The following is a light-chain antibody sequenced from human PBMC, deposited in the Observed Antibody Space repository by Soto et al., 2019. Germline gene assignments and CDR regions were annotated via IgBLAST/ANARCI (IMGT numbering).Light chain of an antibody. J-gene: IGKJ5*01. Sequence: DIQMTQSPSTLSASVGDRVTITCRASQSISSWLAWYQQKPGKAPKLLIYDASSLESGVPSRFSGSGSGTEFTLTISSLQPDFFATYYCQQYKSYSQTTLGPGTRLEI. CDR2: DAS. CDR3: QQYKSYSQTT. V-gene: IGKV1-5*01. CDR1: QSISSW.